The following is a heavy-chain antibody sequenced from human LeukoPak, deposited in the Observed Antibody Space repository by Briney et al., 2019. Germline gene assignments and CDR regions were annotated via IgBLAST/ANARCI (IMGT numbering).Heavy chain of an antibody. CDR3: ARELGYCTNGVCYTHAFDI. Sequence: ASVKVSCKASGYTFTRHAIHWVRQAPGQRLEWMGWINAGNGDTKYSQKFQGRVTFTGDTSTSTAYMELSSLRSEDTAVYYCARELGYCTNGVCYTHAFDIWGQGTMVTVSS. J-gene: IGHJ3*02. CDR2: INAGNGDT. CDR1: GYTFTRHA. D-gene: IGHD2-8*01. V-gene: IGHV1-3*01.